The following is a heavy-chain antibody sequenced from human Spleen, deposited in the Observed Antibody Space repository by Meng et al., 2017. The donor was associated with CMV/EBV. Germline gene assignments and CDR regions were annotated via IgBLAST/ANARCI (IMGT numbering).Heavy chain of an antibody. CDR1: GFTFGKYF. CDR2: INPSGGST. J-gene: IGHJ3*02. V-gene: IGHV1-46*01. Sequence: ASVKVSCKASGFTFGKYFIHWVRQAPGQGLEWMGIINPSGGSTSYPQKFQDRVTMTGDTSTSTVYMELSSLRSEDTAMYYCARDRAIYCGGDCYNDAFDIWGQGTMVTVSS. D-gene: IGHD2-21*01. CDR3: ARDRAIYCGGDCYNDAFDI.